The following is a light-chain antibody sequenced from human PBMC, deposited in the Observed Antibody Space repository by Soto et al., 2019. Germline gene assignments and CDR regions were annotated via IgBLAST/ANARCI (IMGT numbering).Light chain of an antibody. J-gene: IGKJ1*01. Sequence: EIVLTQSPGTLSLSPGERATLSCRASQSVSSSYLAWYPQKPGQAPRLLIYGASSRATGIPDRFSGSGSGTDFTLTISRLEPEDFAVYYCQQYGSSPTFGQGAKGEI. CDR1: QSVSSSY. V-gene: IGKV3-20*01. CDR3: QQYGSSPT. CDR2: GAS.